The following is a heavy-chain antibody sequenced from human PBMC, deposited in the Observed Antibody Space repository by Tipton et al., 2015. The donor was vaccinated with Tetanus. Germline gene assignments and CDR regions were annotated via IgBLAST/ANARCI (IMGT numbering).Heavy chain of an antibody. CDR1: GFIFSSYG. Sequence: AASGFIFSSYGIHWVRQAPGKGLEWVAVSWCDGTDQYYADSVKGRFTLSRDNSKNTLYLEMNSLRAEDTALYYCAREADCSGGSCFSGDFDNWGQGTQVTVSS. V-gene: IGHV3-33*01. J-gene: IGHJ4*02. CDR2: SWCDGTDQ. D-gene: IGHD2-15*01. CDR3: AREADCSGGSCFSGDFDN.